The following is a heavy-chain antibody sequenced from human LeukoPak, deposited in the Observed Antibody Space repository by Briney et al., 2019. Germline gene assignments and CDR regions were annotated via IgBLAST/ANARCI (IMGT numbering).Heavy chain of an antibody. CDR2: ISSSSSYI. V-gene: IGHV3-21*01. D-gene: IGHD3-16*01. Sequence: PGGSLRLSCAASGFTFSDYNMNWVRQAPGKGLEWVSSISSSSSYIYYADSVKGRFTISRDNAKNSLYLQMNSLRAEDTAVYYCARVLPGGSPDAFDIWGQGTMVTVSS. J-gene: IGHJ3*02. CDR3: ARVLPGGSPDAFDI. CDR1: GFTFSDYN.